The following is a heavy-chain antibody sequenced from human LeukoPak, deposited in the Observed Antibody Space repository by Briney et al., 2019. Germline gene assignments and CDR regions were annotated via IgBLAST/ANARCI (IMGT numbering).Heavy chain of an antibody. CDR2: INAGNANT. Sequence: ASVKVSCKASGYTFTSYAMHLVRQAPGQRLEWMGWINAGNANTKYSQKFQGRVTITRDTSASTAYMELSSLRSEDTAVYYCAGGYCSSTSCYAFSNWFDPWGQGTLVTVSS. V-gene: IGHV1-3*01. CDR1: GYTFTSYA. D-gene: IGHD2-2*01. CDR3: AGGYCSSTSCYAFSNWFDP. J-gene: IGHJ5*02.